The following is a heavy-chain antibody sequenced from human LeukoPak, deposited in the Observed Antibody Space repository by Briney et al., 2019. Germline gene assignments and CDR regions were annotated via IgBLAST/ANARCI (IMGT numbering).Heavy chain of an antibody. CDR3: AREQTGRDGYNYAYYYYMDV. CDR2: IYTSGST. D-gene: IGHD5-24*01. CDR1: GGSISSGGYS. J-gene: IGHJ6*03. V-gene: IGHV4-61*02. Sequence: PSETLSLTCAVSGGSISSGGYSWSWIRQPAGKGLEWIGRIYTSGSTNYNPSLKSRVTMSVDTSKNQFSLKLSSVTAADTAVYYCAREQTGRDGYNYAYYYYMDVWGKGTTVTISS.